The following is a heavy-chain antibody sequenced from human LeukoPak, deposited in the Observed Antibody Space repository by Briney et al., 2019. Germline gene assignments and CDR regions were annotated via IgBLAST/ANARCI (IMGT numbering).Heavy chain of an antibody. CDR2: ISAYNGNT. J-gene: IGHJ5*02. Sequence: ASVKVSCKASGYTFTSYGISWVRQAPGQGLEWMGWISAYNGNTNYAQKLQGGVTMTTDTSTSTAYMELRSLRSDDTAVYYCARTILRFLEWSRLGNWFDPWGQGTLVTVSS. CDR3: ARTILRFLEWSRLGNWFDP. V-gene: IGHV1-18*01. CDR1: GYTFTSYG. D-gene: IGHD3-3*01.